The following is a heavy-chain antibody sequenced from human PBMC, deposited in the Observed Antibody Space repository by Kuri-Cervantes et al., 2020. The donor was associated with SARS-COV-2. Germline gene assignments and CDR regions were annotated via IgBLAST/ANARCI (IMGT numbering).Heavy chain of an antibody. CDR2: IYSGGST. D-gene: IGHD6-6*01. CDR3: ARDFSSSYYYYYYMDV. CDR1: GFTVSSNC. J-gene: IGHJ6*03. V-gene: IGHV3-66*02. Sequence: GGSLRLSCAASGFTVSSNCMSWVRQAPGKGLEWVSVIYSGGSTYYADSVKGRFTISRDNSKNTLYLQMNSLRAEDTAVYYCARDFSSSYYYYYYMDVWGKGTTVTVSS.